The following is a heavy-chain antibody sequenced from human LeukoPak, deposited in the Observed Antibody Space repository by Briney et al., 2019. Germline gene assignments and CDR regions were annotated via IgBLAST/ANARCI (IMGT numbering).Heavy chain of an antibody. V-gene: IGHV4-38-2*02. CDR2: IYTSGST. J-gene: IGHJ6*03. Sequence: SETLSLTCTVSGYSISSGYYWGWIRQPPGKGLEWIGRIYTSGSTNYNPSLKSRVTMSVDTSKNQFSLKLSSVTAADTAVYYCARVKKEGYYGSGSYSNYYYYMDVWGKGTTVTISS. D-gene: IGHD3-10*01. CDR3: ARVKKEGYYGSGSYSNYYYYMDV. CDR1: GYSISSGYY.